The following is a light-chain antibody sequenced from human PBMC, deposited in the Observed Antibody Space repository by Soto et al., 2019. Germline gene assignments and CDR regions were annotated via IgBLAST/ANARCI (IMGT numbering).Light chain of an antibody. Sequence: QSVLTQPASVSGSPGQSITISCTGTSSDSGGYNYVSGYQQHPGKAPKLMIYEVSNRSSGVSNRFSGSKSGNTASLTISGLQAEDEADYYCSSYTRSSTLVVFGTGTKLTVL. CDR1: SSDSGGYNY. CDR2: EVS. V-gene: IGLV2-14*01. J-gene: IGLJ1*01. CDR3: SSYTRSSTLVV.